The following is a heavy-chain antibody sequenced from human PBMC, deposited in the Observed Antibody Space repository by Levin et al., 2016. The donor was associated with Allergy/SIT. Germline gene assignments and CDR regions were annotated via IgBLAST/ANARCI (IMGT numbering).Heavy chain of an antibody. CDR2: IWYDGSNK. CDR3: AKGDIVVVPAAMGDY. Sequence: GESLKISCAASGFTFSSYGMHWVRQAPGKGLEWVAVIWYDGSNKYYADSVKGRFTISRDNSKNTLYLQMNSLRAEDTAVYYCAKGDIVVVPAAMGDYWGQGTLVTVSS. CDR1: GFTFSSYG. D-gene: IGHD2-2*01. J-gene: IGHJ4*02. V-gene: IGHV3-30*02.